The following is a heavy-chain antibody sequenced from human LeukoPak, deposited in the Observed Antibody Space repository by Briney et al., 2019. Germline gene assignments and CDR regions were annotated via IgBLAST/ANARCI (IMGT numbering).Heavy chain of an antibody. CDR3: ARDLTSGYDAG. V-gene: IGHV1-69*13. D-gene: IGHD5-12*01. CDR2: IIPIFGTA. CDR1: GYTFTSYA. Sequence: ASVKVSCKASGYTFTSYAMNWVRQAPGQGLEWMGGIIPIFGTANYAQKFQGRVTITADESTSTAYMELSSLRSEDTAVYYCARDLTSGYDAGWGQGTLVTVSS. J-gene: IGHJ4*02.